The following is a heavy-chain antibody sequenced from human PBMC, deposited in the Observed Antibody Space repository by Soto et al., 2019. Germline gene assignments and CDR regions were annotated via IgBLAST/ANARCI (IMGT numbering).Heavy chain of an antibody. V-gene: IGHV4-59*01. CDR2: VYSSGSI. D-gene: IGHD1-1*01. CDR3: ARGSADVYNSITSFDF. J-gene: IGHJ4*02. Sequence: SETLSLTCTVSGGSMSRYYWNWFRRSPDKGLEWIGFVYSSGSISYNPSFKSRVTISLDTSKNLFSLQLNSLTAADTAMYYCARGSADVYNSITSFDFWGQGTLVTVSS. CDR1: GGSMSRYY.